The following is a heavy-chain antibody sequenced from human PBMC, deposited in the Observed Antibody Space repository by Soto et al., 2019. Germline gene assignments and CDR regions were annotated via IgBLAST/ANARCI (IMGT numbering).Heavy chain of an antibody. Sequence: QVQLVQSGAEEKKPGASVKVSCKASGYTFTNYAMHWVRQAPGQRLEWMGWINAGNGNTKYSQNFQGRVTITSDTSESTAYMELSSLRSEDTAVYYCARDARAHQLFWFDPWGQGTLDTVSS. CDR3: ARDARAHQLFWFDP. J-gene: IGHJ5*02. CDR2: INAGNGNT. CDR1: GYTFTNYA. V-gene: IGHV1-3*05. D-gene: IGHD6-13*01.